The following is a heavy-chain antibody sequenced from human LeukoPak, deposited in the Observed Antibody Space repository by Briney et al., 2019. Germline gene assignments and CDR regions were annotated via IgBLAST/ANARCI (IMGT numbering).Heavy chain of an antibody. V-gene: IGHV3-48*02. CDR2: ISSSSSTL. CDR3: ARGRRATTVTTIFTNYYYYGMDV. Sequence: PGGSRRLSCAASGFTFSSYSMSWVRQAPGKGLEWVAYISSSSSTLHYADPVKGRFTISRDNANNSLYLQMNSLRDEDTAVYYCARGRRATTVTTIFTNYYYYGMDVWGQGTTVTVSS. D-gene: IGHD4-17*01. CDR1: GFTFSSYS. J-gene: IGHJ6*02.